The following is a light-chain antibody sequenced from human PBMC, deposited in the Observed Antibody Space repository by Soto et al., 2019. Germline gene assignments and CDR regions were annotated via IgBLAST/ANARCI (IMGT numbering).Light chain of an antibody. CDR1: QGISNY. V-gene: IGKV1-27*01. CDR2: AAS. CDR3: QEYNSAPRLT. J-gene: IGKJ4*01. Sequence: DIQMTQSPSSLSASVGDRVTITCRASQGISNYLAWYQQKPGKVPKLLIYAASTLQSGVPSRFSGSGSGTDFTLIISSLQPEDVATYYCQEYNSAPRLTFGGGTKVEIK.